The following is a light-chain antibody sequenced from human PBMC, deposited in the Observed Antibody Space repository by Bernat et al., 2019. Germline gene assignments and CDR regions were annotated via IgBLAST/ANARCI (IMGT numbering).Light chain of an antibody. CDR2: GAS. CDR3: QQYGSSPRVFT. Sequence: EIVLTQSRGTLSLSPGERATLSCRASQSVSSSYLAWYQQKPGQAPRLLIYGASSRATGIPDRFSGSGSGTDFTLTISRLEPEDFAVYYCQQYGSSPRVFTFGPGTKVDIK. J-gene: IGKJ3*01. CDR1: QSVSSSY. V-gene: IGKV3-20*01.